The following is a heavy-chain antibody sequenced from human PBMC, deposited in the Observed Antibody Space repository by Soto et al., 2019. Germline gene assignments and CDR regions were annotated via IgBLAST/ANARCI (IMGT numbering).Heavy chain of an antibody. J-gene: IGHJ3*02. Sequence: EAQLLESGGGVVQPGGSLRLSCAASGFIFSNFAMNWVRQAPGKGLEGVSGISAGGGDTYYADSVRGRFIISRDNSKDTLQLQMSGLRAEDTALYYCAYRVAEKSWCTTTSCFLIAFDIWGQGTMVTVSS. CDR2: ISAGGGDT. CDR3: AYRVAEKSWCTTTSCFLIAFDI. CDR1: GFIFSNFA. V-gene: IGHV3-23*01. D-gene: IGHD2-2*01.